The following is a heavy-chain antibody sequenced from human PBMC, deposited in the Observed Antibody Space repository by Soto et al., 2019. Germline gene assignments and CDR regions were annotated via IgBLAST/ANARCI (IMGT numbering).Heavy chain of an antibody. CDR3: ATIIIPGTRHTAFDP. J-gene: IGHJ5*02. Sequence: SDTLSLTCSVSRGSIGSVDNYWAWIRQAPGKGLEWIGSVYYVGSPFYNPSLKSRVNMSIDTTTNQFSLNLTSATATDTAVYYCATIIIPGTRHTAFDPRGQGIWVPVSS. CDR1: RGSIGSVDNY. CDR2: VYYVGSP. V-gene: IGHV4-39*01.